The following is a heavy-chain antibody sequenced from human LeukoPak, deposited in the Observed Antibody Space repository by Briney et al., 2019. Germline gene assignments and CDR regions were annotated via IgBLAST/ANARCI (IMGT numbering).Heavy chain of an antibody. CDR2: ISGSGGRT. D-gene: IGHD2-2*02. CDR1: GFTFSSYA. CDR3: ANGPIVVVPAAILSYGMDV. Sequence: GGSLRLSCAASGFTFSSYAMSWVRQAPGKGLEWVSAISGSGGRTYYADSVKGRFTISRDNSKNTLYLQMNSLRAEDTAVYYCANGPIVVVPAAILSYGMDVWGQGTTVTVSS. V-gene: IGHV3-23*01. J-gene: IGHJ6*02.